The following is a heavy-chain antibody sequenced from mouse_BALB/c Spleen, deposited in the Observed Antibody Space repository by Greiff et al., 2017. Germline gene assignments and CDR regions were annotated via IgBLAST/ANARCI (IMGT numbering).Heavy chain of an antibody. V-gene: IGHV5-4*02. CDR3: ARGKGGAMDY. Sequence: EVQRVESGGGLVKPGGSLKLSCAASGFTFSDYYMYWVRQTPEKRLEWVATISDGGSYTYYPDSVKGRFTISRDNAKNNLYLQMSSLKSEDTAMYYCARGKGGAMDYWGQGTSVTVSS. CDR1: GFTFSDYY. J-gene: IGHJ4*01. CDR2: ISDGGSYT.